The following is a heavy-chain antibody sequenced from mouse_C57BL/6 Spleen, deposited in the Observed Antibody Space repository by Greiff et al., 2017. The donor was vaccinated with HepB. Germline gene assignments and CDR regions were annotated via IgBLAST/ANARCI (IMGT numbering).Heavy chain of an antibody. D-gene: IGHD4-1*01. CDR1: GYTFTDYE. CDR3: TRGWDEAY. CDR2: IDPETGGT. J-gene: IGHJ3*01. Sequence: VQLQQSGAELVRPGASVTLSCKASGYTFTDYEMHWVKQTPVHGLEWIGAIDPETGGTAYNQKFKGKAILTADKSSSTAYMELRSLTSEDSAVYYCTRGWDEAYWGQGTLVTVSA. V-gene: IGHV1-15*01.